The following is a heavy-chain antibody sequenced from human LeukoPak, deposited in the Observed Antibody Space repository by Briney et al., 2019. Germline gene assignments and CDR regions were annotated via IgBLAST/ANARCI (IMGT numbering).Heavy chain of an antibody. CDR3: ATTAVAGPNDAFDI. J-gene: IGHJ3*02. CDR1: GYTFTSYG. D-gene: IGHD6-19*01. Sequence: ASVKVSCKASGYTFTSYGISWVRQAPGQGLEWMGWIGAYNGNTNYAQKLQGRVTMTTDTSTSTAYMELRSLRSDDTAVYYCATTAVAGPNDAFDIWGQGTMVTVSS. V-gene: IGHV1-18*01. CDR2: IGAYNGNT.